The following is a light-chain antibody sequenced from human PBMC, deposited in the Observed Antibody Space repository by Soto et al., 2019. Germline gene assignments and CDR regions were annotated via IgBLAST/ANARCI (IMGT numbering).Light chain of an antibody. Sequence: QSVLTQPPSASGTLGQRVTISCSGSTSNIGTNSVNWYQHLPNKAPYLLIYDDDQRPSEVPDRFSGSRSGTSASLAISGLQFEDEGDYFCATWDDNLNIWVFGAGTKLTVL. CDR2: DDD. CDR1: TSNIGTNS. CDR3: ATWDDNLNIWV. J-gene: IGLJ3*02. V-gene: IGLV1-44*01.